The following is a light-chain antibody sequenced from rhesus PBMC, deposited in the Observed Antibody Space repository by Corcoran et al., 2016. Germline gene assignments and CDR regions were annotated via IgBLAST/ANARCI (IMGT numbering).Light chain of an antibody. Sequence: DIQMTQSPSSLSASVGDRVTITCRASLGITNDLAWYQQKPGDPPKLLIYEASLLQGGIPSRFSGSGSGADFHLTIRSLQSEDFVTYYCQHYFTTPLSFGGGTKVDLK. CDR2: EAS. V-gene: IGKV1-25*01. CDR3: QHYFTTPLS. CDR1: LGITND. J-gene: IGKJ4*01.